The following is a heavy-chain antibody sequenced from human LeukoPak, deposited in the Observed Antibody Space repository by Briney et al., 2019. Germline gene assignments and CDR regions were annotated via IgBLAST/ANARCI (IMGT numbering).Heavy chain of an antibody. Sequence: HPGGSLRLSCAASGFTFSSYAMSWVRQVPGKGLEWVSGIIDSGRRTYYTDSVKGRFTISRDNSKNTLYLQMNSLKAEDTAVYYCVYGVFLFDYWGQGTLVTVSS. CDR2: IIDSGRRT. D-gene: IGHD2-8*01. CDR3: VYGVFLFDY. CDR1: GFTFSSYA. V-gene: IGHV3-23*01. J-gene: IGHJ4*02.